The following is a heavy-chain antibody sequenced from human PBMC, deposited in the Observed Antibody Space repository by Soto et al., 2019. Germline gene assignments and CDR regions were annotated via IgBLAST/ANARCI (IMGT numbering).Heavy chain of an antibody. CDR1: RYTFTCYD. CDR2: MNPSSGNT. J-gene: IGHJ4*02. Sequence: QVQLVQSGAEVKNPGASVKVSCKSSRYTFTCYDINWVRQATGQGFECMGWMNPSSGNTGYAKKLQGRVNMTRNKSIITAYMELSSLRSDGTAVYYCARRILIGYWGELSLEFDYWVQGTLVTVSS. D-gene: IGHD3-16*02. CDR3: ARRILIGYWGELSLEFDY. V-gene: IGHV1-8*01.